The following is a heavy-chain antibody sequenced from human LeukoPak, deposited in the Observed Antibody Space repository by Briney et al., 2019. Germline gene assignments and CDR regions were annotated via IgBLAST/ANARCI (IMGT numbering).Heavy chain of an antibody. CDR1: GYTFTSYD. CDR2: MNPNSGNT. CDR3: ARAGSGSYYFDY. V-gene: IGHV1-8*01. Sequence: ASVKVSCKASGYTFTSYDINWVRQATGQGLEWMGWMNPNSGNTGYAQEFQGRVTMTRNTSISTAYMELSSLRSEDTAVYYCARAGSGSYYFDYWGQGTLVTVSS. J-gene: IGHJ4*02. D-gene: IGHD1-26*01.